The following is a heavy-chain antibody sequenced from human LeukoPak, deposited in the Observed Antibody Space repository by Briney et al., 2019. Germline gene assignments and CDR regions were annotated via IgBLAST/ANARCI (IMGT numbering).Heavy chain of an antibody. D-gene: IGHD3-10*01. J-gene: IGHJ4*02. CDR3: ARVGGSGSYYYDY. V-gene: IGHV1-58*01. CDR2: IVVGSGNT. Sequence: GTSVKVSCKASGFTFTSSAVQWVRQARGQRLEWIGWIVVGSGNTNYAQKFQERVTITRDMSTSTAYMELSSLRSEDTAVYYCARVGGSGSYYYDYWGQGTLVTVSS. CDR1: GFTFTSSA.